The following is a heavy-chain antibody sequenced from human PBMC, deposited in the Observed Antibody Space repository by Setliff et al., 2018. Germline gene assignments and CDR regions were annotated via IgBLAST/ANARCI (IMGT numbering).Heavy chain of an antibody. D-gene: IGHD2-15*01. V-gene: IGHV1-69*05. CDR3: ARDLVGYCSGGSCYDWDY. CDR2: IIPIFGTA. J-gene: IGHJ4*02. Sequence: SVKVSCKASGGTFSSYAISWVRQAPGQGLEWMGGIIPIFGTANYAQKFQGRVTMTTDTSTSTAYMELRSLRSDDTAVYYCARDLVGYCSGGSCYDWDYWGQGTLVTVS. CDR1: GGTFSSYA.